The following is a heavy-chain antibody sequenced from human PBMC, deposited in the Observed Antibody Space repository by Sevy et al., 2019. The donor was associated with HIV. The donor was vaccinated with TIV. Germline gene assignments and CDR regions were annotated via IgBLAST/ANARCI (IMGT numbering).Heavy chain of an antibody. J-gene: IGHJ4*02. Sequence: GGSLRLSCAVSGFTFRDYFMTWIRQAPGTGLEWVSYISGSGTTIYYADSVKGRFTISRDSANNSLYLQMNSLRAEDTAVYYCARDHTKLGYCSSTSCPADFDYWGQGTLVTVSS. CDR1: GFTFRDYF. V-gene: IGHV3-11*01. D-gene: IGHD2-2*01. CDR2: ISGSGTTI. CDR3: ARDHTKLGYCSSTSCPADFDY.